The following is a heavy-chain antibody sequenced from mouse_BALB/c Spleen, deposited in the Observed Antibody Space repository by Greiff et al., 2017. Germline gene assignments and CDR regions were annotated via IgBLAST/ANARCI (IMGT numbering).Heavy chain of an antibody. CDR1: GFTFSSYG. V-gene: IGHV5-6-3*01. D-gene: IGHD1-1*01. CDR3: ARSLRYPFDY. J-gene: IGHJ2*01. Sequence: EVMLVESGGGLVQPGGSLKLSCAASGFTFSSYGMSWVRQTPDKRLELVATINSNGGSTYYPDSVKGRFTISRDNAKNTLYLQMSSLKSEDTAMYYCARSLRYPFDYWGQGTTLTVSA. CDR2: INSNGGST.